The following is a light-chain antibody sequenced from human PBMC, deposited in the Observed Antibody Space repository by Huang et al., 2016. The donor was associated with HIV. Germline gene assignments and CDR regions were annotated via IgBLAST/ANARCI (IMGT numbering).Light chain of an antibody. CDR3: QHYGTSPQT. J-gene: IGKJ2*01. CDR1: QSINNNY. CDR2: VAS. Sequence: EIVLTQSPGTLSLSPGEGATLSCRASQSINNNYLAWFQQKPVQPPRLLIYVASSRATGVPDRFTGSGSGTDFNLTISRLETEDFAMYFCQHYGTSPQTFGQGTKLEIK. V-gene: IGKV3-20*01.